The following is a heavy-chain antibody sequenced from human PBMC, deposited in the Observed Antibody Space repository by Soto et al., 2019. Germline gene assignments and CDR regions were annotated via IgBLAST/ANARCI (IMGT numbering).Heavy chain of an antibody. CDR1: GFTFSNYS. J-gene: IGHJ5*02. D-gene: IGHD6-13*01. CDR3: ASSLLYSRGEFDP. CDR2: ISSSSNYR. Sequence: SLRLSCAASGFTFSNYSMIWVRQAPGKGLEWVSSISSSSNYRHYADSVKGRFTISVDKSKNQFSLKLSPVTAADTAVYYCASSLLYSRGEFDPWGQGTLVTVSS. V-gene: IGHV3-21*04.